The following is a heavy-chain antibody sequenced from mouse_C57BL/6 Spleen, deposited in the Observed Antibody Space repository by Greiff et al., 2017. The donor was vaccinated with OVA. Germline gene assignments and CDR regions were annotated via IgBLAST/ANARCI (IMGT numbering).Heavy chain of an antibody. V-gene: IGHV1-52*01. Sequence: QVQLQQPGAELVRPGSSVKLSCKASGYTFTSYWMHWVKQRPIQGLEWIGNIDPSDSETHYNQKFKDKATLTVDKSSSTAYMQLSSLTSEDAAVYYCARFGAVVDYWGQGTTLTVSS. CDR3: ARFGAVVDY. CDR2: IDPSDSET. CDR1: GYTFTSYW. J-gene: IGHJ2*01. D-gene: IGHD1-1*01.